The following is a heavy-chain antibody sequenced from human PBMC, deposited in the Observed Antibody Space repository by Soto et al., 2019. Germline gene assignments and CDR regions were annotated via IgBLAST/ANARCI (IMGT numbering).Heavy chain of an antibody. CDR2: IIPIFGTA. Sequence: QVQLVQSGAEVKKPGSSVKVSCKASGGTFSSYAISWVRQAPGQGLEWMGGIIPIFGTANYAQKFQGRFTITADDCTSKAYMELSSLRSEDTAVYYCARIRGRPGSSSSKYYYYGMDVWGQGTTVTVS. CDR1: GGTFSSYA. CDR3: ARIRGRPGSSSSKYYYYGMDV. J-gene: IGHJ6*02. V-gene: IGHV1-69*01. D-gene: IGHD6-6*01.